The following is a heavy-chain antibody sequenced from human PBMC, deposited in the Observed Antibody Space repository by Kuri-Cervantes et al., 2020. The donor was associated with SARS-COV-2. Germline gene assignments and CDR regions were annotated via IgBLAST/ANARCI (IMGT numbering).Heavy chain of an antibody. CDR3: ARHGGYDHLRPHYYYYYYMDV. CDR2: INPSGGST. V-gene: IGHV1-46*01. CDR1: GYTFTSYY. Sequence: ASVKVSCKASGYTFTSYYMHWVRQAPGQGLEWMGMINPSGGSTSYAQKFQGRVTMTRDTSTSTVYMEPSSLRSEDTAVYYCARHGGYDHLRPHYYYYYYMDVWGKGTTVTVSS. D-gene: IGHD5-12*01. J-gene: IGHJ6*03.